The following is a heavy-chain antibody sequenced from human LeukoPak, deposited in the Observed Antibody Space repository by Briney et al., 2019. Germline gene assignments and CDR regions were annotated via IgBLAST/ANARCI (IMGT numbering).Heavy chain of an antibody. CDR2: INPNSGGT. CDR1: GYTFTGHY. J-gene: IGHJ4*02. Sequence: ASVKVSCKASGYTFTGHYMHWVRQAPGHGLEWMGWINPNSGGTYYAQRFQGRVTMTRDTSISTAYMELSWLRSDDTAVYYCARQNGPHYALDYWGQGTLVTVSS. CDR3: ARQNGPHYALDY. V-gene: IGHV1-2*02. D-gene: IGHD4-17*01.